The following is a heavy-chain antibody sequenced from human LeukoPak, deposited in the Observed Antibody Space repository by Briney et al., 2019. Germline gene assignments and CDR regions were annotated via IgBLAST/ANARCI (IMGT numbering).Heavy chain of an antibody. CDR3: ARRLLGITMIVTAFDI. D-gene: IGHD3-22*01. V-gene: IGHV4-59*01. Sequence: SETLSLTCTVSGGSISSYYWSWIRQPPGKGLEWIGYIYYSGSTNYNPSLKSRVTISVDTSKNQFSLKLSSVTAADTAVYYCARRLLGITMIVTAFDIWGQGTMVTVSS. CDR2: IYYSGST. J-gene: IGHJ3*02. CDR1: GGSISSYY.